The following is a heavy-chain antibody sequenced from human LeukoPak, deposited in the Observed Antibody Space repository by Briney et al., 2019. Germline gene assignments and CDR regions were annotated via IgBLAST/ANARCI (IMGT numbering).Heavy chain of an antibody. CDR2: IKQDGSEK. CDR3: ARRGEYSSSCDYYFDY. V-gene: IGHV3-7*01. Sequence: GGSLRLSCAASGFTFSSYWMSWVRQAPGKGLEWVANIKQDGSEKYYVDSVKGRFTISRDNAKNSLYLQMNSLRAEDTAVYYCARRGEYSSSCDYYFDYWGQGTLVTVSS. CDR1: GFTFSSYW. D-gene: IGHD6-13*01. J-gene: IGHJ4*02.